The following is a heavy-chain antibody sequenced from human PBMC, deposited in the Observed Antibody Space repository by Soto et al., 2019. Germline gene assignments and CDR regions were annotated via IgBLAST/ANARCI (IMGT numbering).Heavy chain of an antibody. V-gene: IGHV3-23*01. Sequence: GGSLRLSCAASGFTFSSYAMSWVRQAPGKGLEWVSAISGSGGSTYYADSVKGRFTISRDNSKNTLYLQMNSLRAEDTAVYYCAKDTGIVVVPAAIGFDYWGQGTLVTVSS. CDR2: ISGSGGST. D-gene: IGHD2-2*01. CDR3: AKDTGIVVVPAAIGFDY. J-gene: IGHJ4*02. CDR1: GFTFSSYA.